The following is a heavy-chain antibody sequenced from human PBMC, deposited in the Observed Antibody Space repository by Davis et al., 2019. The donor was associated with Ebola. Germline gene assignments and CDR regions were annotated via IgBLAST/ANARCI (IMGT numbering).Heavy chain of an antibody. CDR3: ARDPASSAFDY. CDR1: GFTFSGYW. CDR2: INQDGSVK. J-gene: IGHJ4*02. Sequence: PGGSLRLSCAASGFTFSGYWMSWVRQTPGKGLEFVANINQDGSVKNYVDSVKGRFTISRDNAKKSLYLQMNSLRAEDSAVYYCARDPASSAFDYWGQGTLVTVSS. V-gene: IGHV3-7*03.